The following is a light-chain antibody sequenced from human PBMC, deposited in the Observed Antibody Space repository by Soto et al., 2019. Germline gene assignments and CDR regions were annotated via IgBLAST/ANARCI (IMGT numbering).Light chain of an antibody. V-gene: IGKV3-20*01. CDR3: QQYSNWPPVT. CDR2: GAS. CDR1: LRGGRSD. Sequence: NVLTPSPGTLSFSPGGRGTLSCRAGLRGGRSDFPWYQQKPGQAPRLLIYGASDRATGIPDRFSGSGSGTEFTLTISSLQSEDFAVYYCQQYSNWPPVTFGQGTRLEIK. J-gene: IGKJ5*01.